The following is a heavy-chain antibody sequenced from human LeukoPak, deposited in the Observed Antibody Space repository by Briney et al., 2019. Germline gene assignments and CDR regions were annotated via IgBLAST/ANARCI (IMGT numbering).Heavy chain of an antibody. J-gene: IGHJ4*02. CDR1: GYTFATYF. V-gene: IGHV1-2*02. D-gene: IGHD2-21*02. CDR2: IKPNSGVT. CDR3: ARPTYCGSDCYFNFDY. Sequence: ASVKVSCKTSGYTFATYFMHWVRQAPGQGLEWMGYIKPNSGVTNYAQKFRGRVTMTWDTSTSTAYIELSGLTFDDTAIYYCARPTYCGSDCYFNFDYWGQGTLVTVSS.